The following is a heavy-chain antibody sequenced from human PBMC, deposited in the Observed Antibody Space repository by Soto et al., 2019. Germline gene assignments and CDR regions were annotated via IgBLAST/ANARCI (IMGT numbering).Heavy chain of an antibody. D-gene: IGHD2-8*01. CDR1: GYSFTDYH. Sequence: ASVKVSCKASGYSFTDYHIHWVRQAPGQGLEWLGRINPKSGGTSTAQKFQGWVTMTTDTSISTASMELTRLTSDDTAIYYCARGDSTDCSNGVCPFFYNHARDVRG. CDR3: ARGDSTDCSNGVCPFFYNHARDV. CDR2: INPKSGGT. J-gene: IGHJ6*02. V-gene: IGHV1-2*04.